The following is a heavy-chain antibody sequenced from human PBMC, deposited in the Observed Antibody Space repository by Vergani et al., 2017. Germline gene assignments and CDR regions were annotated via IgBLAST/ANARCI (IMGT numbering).Heavy chain of an antibody. CDR3: VRARRTCTYDHCPRYYYDL. Sequence: QVQLVQSGAEVKKPGASVKVSCWASGYTFIEYDIDWVRQAAGQGLEWMGWMNPISGNTGYAQNLQGRLTITRDTSVNTAYMELSSLTSEDMAVYYCVRARRTCTYDHCPRYYYDLWGQGTLVTVSS. CDR1: GYTFIEYD. V-gene: IGHV1-8*03. D-gene: IGHD2-8*01. CDR2: MNPISGNT. J-gene: IGHJ4*02.